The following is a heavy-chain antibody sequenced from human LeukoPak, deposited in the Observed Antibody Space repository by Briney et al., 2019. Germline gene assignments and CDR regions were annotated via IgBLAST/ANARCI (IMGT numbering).Heavy chain of an antibody. Sequence: SETLSLTCTVSGGSISSSSYYWGWIRQPPGTGLEWIGSIYYSGSTYYNPSLKSRVTISVDTSKNQFSLKLSSVTAADTAVYYCARGWYSSIYYWGQGTLVTVSS. CDR2: IYYSGST. J-gene: IGHJ4*02. D-gene: IGHD6-13*01. CDR1: GGSISSSSYY. V-gene: IGHV4-39*07. CDR3: ARGWYSSIYY.